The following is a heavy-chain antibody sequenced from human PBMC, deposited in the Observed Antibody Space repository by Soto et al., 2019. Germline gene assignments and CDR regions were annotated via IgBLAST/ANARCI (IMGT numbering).Heavy chain of an antibody. D-gene: IGHD3-10*01. V-gene: IGHV3-33*01. J-gene: IGHJ2*01. CDR3: VRGYGGSFPHWYFDL. CDR1: GFTFSNYG. Sequence: QEQLVESGGGVVQPGGSLRLSCAASGFTFSNYGMFWARKAPGKGLQWVTFIWNDGHESYYEDSVRGRFTNSRDNLKNTLYPQMDSLRGEDTGVYYCVRGYGGSFPHWYFDLWGRGTPVAVSP. CDR2: IWNDGHES.